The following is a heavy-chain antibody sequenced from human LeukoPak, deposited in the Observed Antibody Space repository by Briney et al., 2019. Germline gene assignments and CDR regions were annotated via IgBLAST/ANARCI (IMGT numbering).Heavy chain of an antibody. CDR2: ISVSATTM. CDR3: ASGGGSGSYSNWLDY. D-gene: IGHD1-26*01. CDR1: GFTFTDYY. Sequence: GGSLRLSCATSGFTFTDYYMSWIRQAPGKGLEWVSYISVSATTMYYADSVQGRFTISRDNAKNSLYLQMNSLRAEDTAVYYCASGGGSGSYSNWLDYWGQGTLVTVSS. V-gene: IGHV3-11*04. J-gene: IGHJ4*02.